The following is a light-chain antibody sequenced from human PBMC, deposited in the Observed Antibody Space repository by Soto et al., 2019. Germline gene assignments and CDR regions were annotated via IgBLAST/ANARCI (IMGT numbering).Light chain of an antibody. CDR2: DVS. CDR1: SSDVGAFNY. V-gene: IGLV2-14*03. CDR3: ASYTTSSTYV. J-gene: IGLJ1*01. Sequence: SELTQPASVSGSHGQSIAISCTGTSSDVGAFNYVSWYQQHPGKAPKFMIFDVSSRPSGVSDRFSGSKSGNTASLTISGLQTEDEADYYCASYTTSSTYVFGTGTKVTVL.